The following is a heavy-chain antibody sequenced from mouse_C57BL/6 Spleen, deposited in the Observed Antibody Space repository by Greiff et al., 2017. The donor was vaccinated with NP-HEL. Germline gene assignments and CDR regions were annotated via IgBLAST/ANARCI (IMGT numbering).Heavy chain of an antibody. J-gene: IGHJ3*01. CDR3: ARSLGDGYYSAWFAY. D-gene: IGHD2-3*01. CDR1: GYTFTGYW. CDR2: ILPGSGST. V-gene: IGHV1-9*01. Sequence: QVQLQQSGAELMKPGASVKLSCKATGYTFTGYWIEWVKQRPGHGLEWIGEILPGSGSTNYNEKFKGKATFTADPSSNTAYMQLSSLTTEYSAIYYWARSLGDGYYSAWFAYWGQGTLVTVSA.